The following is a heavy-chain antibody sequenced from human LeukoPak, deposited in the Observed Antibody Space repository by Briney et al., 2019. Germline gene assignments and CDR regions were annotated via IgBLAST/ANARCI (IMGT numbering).Heavy chain of an antibody. D-gene: IGHD3-3*01. CDR2: INHSGST. CDR3: ARGPWNYDFWSGYSQLDY. CDR1: GGSFSGYY. V-gene: IGHV4-34*01. Sequence: SETLSLTCAVYGGSFSGYYWSWIRQPPGKGLVWIGEINHSGSTNYNPSLKSRVTISVDTSKNQFSLKLSSVTAADTAVYYCARGPWNYDFWSGYSQLDYWGQGTLVTVSS. J-gene: IGHJ4*02.